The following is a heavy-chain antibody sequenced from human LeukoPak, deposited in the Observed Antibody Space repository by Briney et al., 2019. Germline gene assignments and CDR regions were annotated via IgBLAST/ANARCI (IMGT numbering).Heavy chain of an antibody. D-gene: IGHD2/OR15-2a*01. CDR2: IYYSGST. Sequence: PSETLSLTCTVSGGSISSYYWSWIRQPPGKGLEWIGYIYYSGSTNYNPSLKSRVTISVDTSKNQFSLKLSSVTAADTAVYYCARCKAFYGMDVWGQGTTVTVSS. CDR3: ARCKAFYGMDV. J-gene: IGHJ6*02. CDR1: GGSISSYY. V-gene: IGHV4-59*12.